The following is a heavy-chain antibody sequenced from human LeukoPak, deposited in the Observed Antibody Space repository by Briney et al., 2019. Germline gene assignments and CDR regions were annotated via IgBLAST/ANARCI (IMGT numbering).Heavy chain of an antibody. V-gene: IGHV1-18*01. J-gene: IGHJ4*02. D-gene: IGHD6-6*01. CDR1: GYTFTSYG. CDR2: ISAYNGDT. Sequence: ASVKVSCKASGYTFTSYGISWVRQAPGRGLEWMGWISAYNGDTNYAQKLQGRVTMTTDTSTSTAYMELRSLRSDDTAVYYCAREHLSIAAPSYWGQGTLVTVSS. CDR3: AREHLSIAAPSY.